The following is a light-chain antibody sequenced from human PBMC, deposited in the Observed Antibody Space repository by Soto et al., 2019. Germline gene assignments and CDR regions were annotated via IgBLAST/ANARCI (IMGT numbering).Light chain of an antibody. CDR3: SSYTNSNTQV. Sequence: QSALTQPASVSGSPGQSITISCTGTSNDVGGYNYVSWYQQHPGKAPKLMIYEVSNWPSGVSNRFSGSKSGNTASLTISWLQAEDEADYYCSSYTNSNTQVFGGGTKVTVL. CDR2: EVS. V-gene: IGLV2-14*01. J-gene: IGLJ3*02. CDR1: SNDVGGYNY.